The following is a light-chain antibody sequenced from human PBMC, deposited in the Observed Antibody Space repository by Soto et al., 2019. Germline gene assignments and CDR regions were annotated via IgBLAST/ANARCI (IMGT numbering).Light chain of an antibody. J-gene: IGKJ4*01. CDR1: QSVSSY. CDR3: QQRSNWPST. Sequence: EIVLTQSPGTLSFSPGERATLSCRASQSVSSYLAWYQQKPGQAPSLLIYEASNRATGIPARFSGSGSGTDFTLTISSLEPEDFAVYYCQQRSNWPSTFGGGTKVDIK. CDR2: EAS. V-gene: IGKV3-11*01.